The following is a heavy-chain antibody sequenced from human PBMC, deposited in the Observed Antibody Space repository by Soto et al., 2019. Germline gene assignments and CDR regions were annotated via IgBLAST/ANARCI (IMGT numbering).Heavy chain of an antibody. CDR3: AKAQYSGYELFLILDS. Sequence: EVQLLESGGGLVQPGGSLRLSCAASGFTFSSYAMTWVRQAPGKGLEWVSGISGSGGSTYYADSVKGRFTFSRDNSKNTLYLQMNSLRAEDTALYYCAKAQYSGYELFLILDSWGQGTLVSVSS. V-gene: IGHV3-23*01. CDR2: ISGSGGST. CDR1: GFTFSSYA. D-gene: IGHD5-12*01. J-gene: IGHJ4*02.